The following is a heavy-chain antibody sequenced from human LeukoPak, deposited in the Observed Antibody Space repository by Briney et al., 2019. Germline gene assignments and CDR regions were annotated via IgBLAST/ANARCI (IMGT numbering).Heavy chain of an antibody. J-gene: IGHJ4*02. Sequence: GASVKVSCKASGYTFNIHGVSWVRQAPGQGLEWVGWISTYNGDTNYAQNLQGRITMTKDAATSTAYMELRSLRSDDTAVYYCARDPSNXSGWKTFFDYWGQGTLVTVSS. CDR1: GYTFNIHG. CDR3: ARDPSNXSGWKTFFDY. CDR2: ISTYNGDT. D-gene: IGHD6-19*01. V-gene: IGHV1-18*01.